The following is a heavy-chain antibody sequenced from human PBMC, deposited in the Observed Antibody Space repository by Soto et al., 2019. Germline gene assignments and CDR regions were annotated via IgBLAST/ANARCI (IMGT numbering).Heavy chain of an antibody. CDR3: ARGGSEVGLGV. CDR1: GASISTYY. D-gene: IGHD3-10*01. J-gene: IGHJ6*02. Sequence: QMQLQESGPGVVKPSETLSLTCTVSGASISTYYWTWIRQAPGKGLEWIGYLYYSGNTNYNPSLTSQVPLSVNMSKTLSFLPLSYATAADTAVYLCARGGSEVGLGVLGLGSSVAVSS. CDR2: LYYSGNT. V-gene: IGHV4-59*01.